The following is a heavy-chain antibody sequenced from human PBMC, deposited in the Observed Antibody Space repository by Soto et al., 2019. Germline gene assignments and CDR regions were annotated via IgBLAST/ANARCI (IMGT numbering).Heavy chain of an antibody. CDR3: ARDRIFDY. CDR2: IKEDGSEK. V-gene: IGHV3-7*03. Sequence: EVQLVESGGGLVQPGGSLRLSCAASGFTFSRYWMSWVRQAPGKGLEWVANIKEDGSEKYYVDSVKGRFTISRDNAKNSLYLQMNSLRAEDTAVYYCARDRIFDYWGQGTLVTVSS. J-gene: IGHJ4*02. CDR1: GFTFSRYW.